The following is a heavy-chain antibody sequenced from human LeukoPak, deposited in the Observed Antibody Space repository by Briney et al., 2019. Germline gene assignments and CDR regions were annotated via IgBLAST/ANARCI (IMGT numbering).Heavy chain of an antibody. J-gene: IGHJ4*02. CDR2: IKQDGSEK. CDR1: GFTFSSYW. CDR3: ARDSITIFGVVITPFDY. Sequence: PGGSLRLSCAASGFTFSSYWMSWVRQAPGKGLEWVANIKQDGSEKYYVDSVKGRFTISRDNAKNSLYLQMNSLRAEDTAVYYCARDSITIFGVVITPFDYWGQGTLVTVSS. D-gene: IGHD3-3*01. V-gene: IGHV3-7*01.